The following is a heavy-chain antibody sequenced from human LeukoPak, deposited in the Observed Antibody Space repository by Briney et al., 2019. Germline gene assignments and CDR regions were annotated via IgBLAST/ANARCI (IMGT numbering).Heavy chain of an antibody. J-gene: IGHJ3*02. CDR1: GGSISSYY. V-gene: IGHV4-59*01. CDR3: ARLLRDAFDI. Sequence: SETLSLTCTVSGGSISSYYWSWMRQPPGKGLEWIGYIYYSGSTNYNPSLKSRVTISVDTSKNQFSPNLSSVTAADTAVNYCARLLRDAFDIWGQGTMVTDSS. CDR2: IYYSGST.